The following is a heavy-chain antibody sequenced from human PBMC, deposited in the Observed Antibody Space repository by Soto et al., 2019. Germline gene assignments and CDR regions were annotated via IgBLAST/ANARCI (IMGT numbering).Heavy chain of an antibody. CDR2: FYYGGST. D-gene: IGHD3-3*01. J-gene: IGHJ3*01. Sequence: QLQLQESGPGLVKPSETLSLTCSVSGGFIVSSTYYWAWIRQPPGKGLEWIGSFYYGGSTHHNPSLQSRATISVDTSKNQFSLKLSSVTAADTAVYYCARPRYDFWSGYYGRSGEVSEVWGQGTMVTVSS. CDR1: GGFIVSSTYY. CDR3: ARPRYDFWSGYYGRSGEVSEV. V-gene: IGHV4-39*01.